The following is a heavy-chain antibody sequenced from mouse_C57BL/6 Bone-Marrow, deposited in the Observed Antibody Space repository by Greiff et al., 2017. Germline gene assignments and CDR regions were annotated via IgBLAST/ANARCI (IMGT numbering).Heavy chain of an antibody. CDR3: ARRGGSTLYWYFDV. V-gene: IGHV15-2*01. D-gene: IGHD1-1*01. J-gene: IGHJ1*03. CDR2: ILPSIGRT. CDR1: DSEVFPIAY. Sequence: VPLQQSGSELRSSGSSVKLSCKDFDSEVFPIAYMSWVRQKPGHGFEWIGGILPSIGRTIYGEKFEDKATLDADTLSNTAYLELNSLTSEDSAIYYCARRGGSTLYWYFDVWGTGTTVTVSS.